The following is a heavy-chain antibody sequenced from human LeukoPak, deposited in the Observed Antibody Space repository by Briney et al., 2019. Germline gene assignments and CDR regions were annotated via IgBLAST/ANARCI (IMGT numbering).Heavy chain of an antibody. CDR1: GGSISSGSYN. Sequence: SETLSLTCTVAGGSISSGSYNWRWIRQPAGKGLEWIGRIYTSGSTNYNPSLKSRITISVDTSKNQFSLKLSSVTAADTAVYYCAKSIAVQGAFDIWGQGTMVTVSS. J-gene: IGHJ3*02. CDR3: AKSIAVQGAFDI. CDR2: IYTSGST. D-gene: IGHD6-19*01. V-gene: IGHV4-61*02.